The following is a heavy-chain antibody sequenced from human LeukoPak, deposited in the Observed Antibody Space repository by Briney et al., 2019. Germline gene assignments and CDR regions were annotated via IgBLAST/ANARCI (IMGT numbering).Heavy chain of an antibody. J-gene: IGHJ6*03. Sequence: PSETLSLTCTVSGGSISSGSYYWSWIRQPAGKGLEWIGRIYTSGSTNYNPSLKSRVTISVDTSKNQFSLKLSSVTAADTAVYYCARDQGQLWSHSFYYYYYMDVWGKGTTVTISS. D-gene: IGHD5-18*01. CDR3: ARDQGQLWSHSFYYYYYMDV. CDR2: IYTSGST. CDR1: GGSISSGSYY. V-gene: IGHV4-61*02.